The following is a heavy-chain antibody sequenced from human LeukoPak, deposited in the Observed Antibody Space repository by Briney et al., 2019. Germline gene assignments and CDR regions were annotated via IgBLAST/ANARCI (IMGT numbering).Heavy chain of an antibody. D-gene: IGHD6-13*01. Sequence: ASVKVSCKVSGYTFTDYYMHWVQQAPGKGLEWMGLVDPEDGETIYAEKFQGRVTITADTSTDAAYMELSSLRSEDTAVYYCATSAAGMMSVDYWGQGTLVTVSS. CDR2: VDPEDGET. V-gene: IGHV1-69-2*01. CDR3: ATSAAGMMSVDY. J-gene: IGHJ4*02. CDR1: GYTFTDYY.